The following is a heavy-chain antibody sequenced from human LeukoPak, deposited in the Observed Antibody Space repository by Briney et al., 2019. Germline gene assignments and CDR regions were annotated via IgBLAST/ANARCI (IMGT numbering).Heavy chain of an antibody. CDR1: GFTFSSYW. Sequence: GGSLRLSCAASGFTFSSYWMSWVRQAPGKGLEWVANIKQDGSEKYYVDSVKGRFTISRDNAKNSLYLQMNSLRAEDTAVYYCARDPYSSSWYYYYYYYMDVWGKGTTVTVSS. CDR2: IKQDGSEK. J-gene: IGHJ6*03. CDR3: ARDPYSSSWYYYYYYYMDV. D-gene: IGHD6-13*01. V-gene: IGHV3-7*01.